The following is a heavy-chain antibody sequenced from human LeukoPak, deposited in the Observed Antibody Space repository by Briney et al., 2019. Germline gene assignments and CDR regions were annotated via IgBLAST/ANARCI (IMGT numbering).Heavy chain of an antibody. CDR3: ARLQPPYYYYYMDV. V-gene: IGHV1-69*05. J-gene: IGHJ6*03. D-gene: IGHD4-11*01. CDR2: IIPIFGTA. CDR1: GGTFSSYA. Sequence: SVKVSCTASGGTFSSYAISWVLQAPGQGLEWMGGIIPIFGTANYAQKFQGRVTVTTDVSTSTAYMELSSLRSEDTAVYYCARLQPPYYYYYMDVWGKGTTVTVSS.